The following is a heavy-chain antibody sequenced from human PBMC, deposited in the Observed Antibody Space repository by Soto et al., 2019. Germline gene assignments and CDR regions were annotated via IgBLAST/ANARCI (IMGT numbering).Heavy chain of an antibody. CDR1: GYTFTSYG. V-gene: IGHV1-18*01. J-gene: IGHJ4*02. CDR3: ARHLVPTFTIFEPDY. CDR2: ISAYNGNT. D-gene: IGHD3-3*01. Sequence: QVPLVQSGAEVKKPGASVKVSCKASGYTFTSYGISWVRQAPGQGLEWMGWISAYNGNTNYAQKLQGRVTMTTDTSTSTAYMELRSLRSDDSAVYYCARHLVPTFTIFEPDYGGQGTLVTVSS.